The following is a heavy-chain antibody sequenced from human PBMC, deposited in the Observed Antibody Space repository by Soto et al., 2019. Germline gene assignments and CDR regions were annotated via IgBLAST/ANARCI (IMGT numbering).Heavy chain of an antibody. CDR2: ISGSGGST. CDR1: GFTFGSYA. Sequence: PGGSLGLSCAASGFTFGSYAMSWVRQAPGKGLEWVSAISGSGGSTYYADSVKGRFTISRDNSKNTLYLQMNSLRAEDTAVYYCAKDPTPLRFLEWLSRIYYFDYWGQGTLVTVSS. D-gene: IGHD3-3*01. J-gene: IGHJ4*02. CDR3: AKDPTPLRFLEWLSRIYYFDY. V-gene: IGHV3-23*01.